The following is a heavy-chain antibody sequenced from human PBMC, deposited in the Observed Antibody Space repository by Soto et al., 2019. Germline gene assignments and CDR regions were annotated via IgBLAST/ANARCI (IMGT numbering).Heavy chain of an antibody. CDR2: IKQDGSEK. CDR1: GVTFSSYW. Sequence: VGPLRHSSAAAGVTFSSYWRSWVSKAPGKGLEWVANIKQDGSEKYYVDSVKGRFTISRDNAKNSLYLQMNSLRAEDTAVYYCARDLIAAAGLYYYYYSGMDVWGQGTTVPVSS. V-gene: IGHV3-7*03. CDR3: ARDLIAAAGLYYYYYSGMDV. J-gene: IGHJ6*02. D-gene: IGHD6-13*01.